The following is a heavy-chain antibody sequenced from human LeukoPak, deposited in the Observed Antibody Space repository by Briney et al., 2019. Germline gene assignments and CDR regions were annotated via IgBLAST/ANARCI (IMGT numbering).Heavy chain of an antibody. J-gene: IGHJ5*02. D-gene: IGHD3-10*01. CDR2: IYYSGST. V-gene: IGHV4-59*01. Sequence: SETLSLTCTVSGGSISSYYWSWIRQPPGKGLEWIGYIYYSGSTNYNPSLKSRVTISVDTSKNQFSLKLSSVTAADPAVYYCARDRLDYGSGNWFDPWGQRTLVTVSS. CDR1: GGSISSYY. CDR3: ARDRLDYGSGNWFDP.